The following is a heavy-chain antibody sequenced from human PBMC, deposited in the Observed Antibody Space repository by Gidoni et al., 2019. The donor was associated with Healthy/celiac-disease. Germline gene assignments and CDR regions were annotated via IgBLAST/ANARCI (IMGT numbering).Heavy chain of an antibody. CDR2: ISYDGSNK. Sequence: QVQLVESGGGMVQPGRSLRLSCAASGFTFSSYAMHWVRQAPGKGLEWGAVISYDGSNKYYADSVKGRFTISRDNSKNTLYLQMNSLRAEDTAVYYCARVGFDYWGQGTLVTVSS. J-gene: IGHJ4*02. CDR3: ARVGFDY. V-gene: IGHV3-30-3*01. CDR1: GFTFSSYA.